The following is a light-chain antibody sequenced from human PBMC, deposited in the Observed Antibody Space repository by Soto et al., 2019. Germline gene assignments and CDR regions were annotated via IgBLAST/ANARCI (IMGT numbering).Light chain of an antibody. J-gene: IGKJ4*01. CDR2: AAS. Sequence: DVQMTQSPSTLSASVGDRVTITCRASQSISSWLAWYQKKPGKAPKLLIYAASSLQSGVPSRFSGSGSGKDFTLTISSLLPEDFATYYCQQSYSASFGGGTKVDI. V-gene: IGKV1-39*01. CDR3: QQSYSAS. CDR1: QSISSW.